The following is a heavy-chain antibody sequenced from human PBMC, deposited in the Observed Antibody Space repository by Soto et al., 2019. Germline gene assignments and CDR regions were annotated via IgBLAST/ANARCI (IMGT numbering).Heavy chain of an antibody. Sequence: QVQLVQSGAEVKKPGASVKVSCKASGYTFTSYGISWVRQAPGQGLEWMGWISAYTGNTNYAQKLQGRVTMTTDTSTSTAYMELRSLRSDDTAVYYCARETRRYYDFWSGYYDYFDYWGQGTLVTVSS. CDR3: ARETRRYYDFWSGYYDYFDY. V-gene: IGHV1-18*01. D-gene: IGHD3-3*01. CDR1: GYTFTSYG. CDR2: ISAYTGNT. J-gene: IGHJ4*02.